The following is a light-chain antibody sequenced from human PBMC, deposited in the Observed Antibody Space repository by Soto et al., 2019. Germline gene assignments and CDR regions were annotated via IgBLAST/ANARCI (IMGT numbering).Light chain of an antibody. Sequence: EIVLTQSPATLSLSPGERATLSCRASQSVSSYLAWYKQKRGQAPRLLIYDASNRATGIPARFSGSGSGTYFTLTISSLEPEDFAVYYCQQRSNWPLTFGGGTKVEIK. CDR1: QSVSSY. J-gene: IGKJ4*01. CDR2: DAS. V-gene: IGKV3-11*01. CDR3: QQRSNWPLT.